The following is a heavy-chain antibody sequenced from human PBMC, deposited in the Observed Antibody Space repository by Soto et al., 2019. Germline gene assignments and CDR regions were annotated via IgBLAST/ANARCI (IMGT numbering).Heavy chain of an antibody. D-gene: IGHD4-17*01. V-gene: IGHV1-69*02. CDR2: IIPILGIA. J-gene: IGHJ5*02. Sequence: QVQLVQSGAEVKKPGSSVKVSCKASGGTFSSYTISWVRQAPGQGLEWMGRIIPILGIANYAQKFQGRVTITADKSTSTAYMELSSLRSEDTAVYYCAGGESYGDYLEWFGPWGQGTLVTVSS. CDR1: GGTFSSYT. CDR3: AGGESYGDYLEWFGP.